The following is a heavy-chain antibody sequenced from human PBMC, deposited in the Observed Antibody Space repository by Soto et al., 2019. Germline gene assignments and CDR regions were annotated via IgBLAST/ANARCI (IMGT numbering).Heavy chain of an antibody. CDR3: ATLEGYCSSTSCRDNWFDP. CDR1: GGTFSTYA. D-gene: IGHD2-2*01. Sequence: SVKVSCKASGGTFSTYAISWVRQAPGQGLEWMGGIIPIFGTANYAQKFQGRVTITADESTSTAYMELSSLRSEDTAVYYCATLEGYCSSTSCRDNWFDPWGQGTLVTVSS. V-gene: IGHV1-69*13. J-gene: IGHJ5*02. CDR2: IIPIFGTA.